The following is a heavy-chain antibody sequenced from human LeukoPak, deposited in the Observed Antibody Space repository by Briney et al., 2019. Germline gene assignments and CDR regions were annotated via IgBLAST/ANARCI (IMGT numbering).Heavy chain of an antibody. Sequence: GGSLRLSCAASGFTFSSYCMNWVRQAPGKGLEWVSSISSSGSYIYYADSVKGRFTISRDNAKNSLYLQMNSLRVEDTALYYCARLGPGGSSWYLGFDYWGQGTLVTVSS. V-gene: IGHV3-21*04. J-gene: IGHJ4*02. CDR3: ARLGPGGSSWYLGFDY. CDR1: GFTFSSYC. D-gene: IGHD6-13*01. CDR2: ISSSGSYI.